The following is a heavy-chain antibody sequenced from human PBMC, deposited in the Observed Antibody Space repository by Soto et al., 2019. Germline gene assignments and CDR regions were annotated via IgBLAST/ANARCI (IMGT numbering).Heavy chain of an antibody. D-gene: IGHD2-8*02. CDR2: IYYIGGT. J-gene: IGHJ4*02. Sequence: SETLSLTCTVSGDSISSYYWSWIRQPPGKGLEWIGYIYYIGGTNYNPSLKSRVTISVDTSKSQFSLKLSSVTAADTAVYYCARDKITGLFDYWGQGTLVTVSS. V-gene: IGHV4-59*12. CDR3: ARDKITGLFDY. CDR1: GDSISSYY.